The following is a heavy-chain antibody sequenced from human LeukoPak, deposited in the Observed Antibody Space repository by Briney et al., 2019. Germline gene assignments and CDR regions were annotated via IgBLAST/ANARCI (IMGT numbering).Heavy chain of an antibody. V-gene: IGHV3-48*04. CDR1: GFTFSSYS. D-gene: IGHD3-10*01. CDR2: ISSSSSNL. Sequence: GGSLRLSCAASGFTFSSYSMNWVRQAPGKGPEWVSYISSSSSNLCYADSVKGRFTISRDNTKNSLYLQMNSLRAEDTAVYYCARDPTYYGSGSYSKGYYGMDVWGQGTTVTVSS. CDR3: ARDPTYYGSGSYSKGYYGMDV. J-gene: IGHJ6*02.